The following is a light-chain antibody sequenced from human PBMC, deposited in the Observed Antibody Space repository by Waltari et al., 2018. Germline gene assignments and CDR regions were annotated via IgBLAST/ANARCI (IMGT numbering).Light chain of an antibody. CDR3: SSYTSDSTLV. CDR1: SSDVGGYNY. CDR2: DVT. Sequence: QSAMTQAASVSGSHGQSITITCTGTSSDVGGYNYVTLYRQHPGKAPNLMVYDVTNRPSGVSNRFSGSKSGNTASLTISGLQAEDEADYYCSSYTSDSTLVFGGGTRLTVL. V-gene: IGLV2-14*03. J-gene: IGLJ3*02.